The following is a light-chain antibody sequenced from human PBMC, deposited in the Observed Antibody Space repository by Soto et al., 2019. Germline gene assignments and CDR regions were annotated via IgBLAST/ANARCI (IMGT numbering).Light chain of an antibody. CDR3: SSYTSSSTQV. CDR2: EID. V-gene: IGLV2-8*01. J-gene: IGLJ1*01. CDR1: SSDVGRYNY. Sequence: SVLTQPPSASGSLGQSVTISCSGSSSDVGRYNYVSWYQQVPGKAPRFIIYEIDERPSGVPDRFSGSKSGNTASLTVSGLQAEDEADYYCSSYTSSSTQVFGTGTKSPS.